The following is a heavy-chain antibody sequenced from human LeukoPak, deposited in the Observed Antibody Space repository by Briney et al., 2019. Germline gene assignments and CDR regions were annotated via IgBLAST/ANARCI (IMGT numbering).Heavy chain of an antibody. CDR1: GFTFSSYA. CDR2: ISGGGDIT. J-gene: IGHJ4*02. CDR3: GREVPAVDY. V-gene: IGHV3-23*01. Sequence: GGSLRLSCAASGFTFSSYAMTWVRQAPGKGLEWVSVISGGGDITYYRDSAKGRFTISRDNSKNTVYLQMNSLRAEDTAVNYCGREVPAVDYWGQGTLVTVSS. D-gene: IGHD2-2*01.